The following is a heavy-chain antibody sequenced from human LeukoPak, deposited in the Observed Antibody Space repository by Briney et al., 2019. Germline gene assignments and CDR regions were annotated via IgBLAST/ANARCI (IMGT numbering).Heavy chain of an antibody. CDR3: ARQSGTYWGLDY. D-gene: IGHD1-26*01. V-gene: IGHV1-2*02. Sequence: GASVKVSCKASGYTFTSYYIHWVRQAPGHGLEWLGWMNVKTGATSSAQRFPGRFTMTGDTSIGTASMEFSSLTSDDTAVYYCARQSGTYWGLDYWGQGTLVTVSS. CDR2: MNVKTGAT. CDR1: GYTFTSYY. J-gene: IGHJ4*02.